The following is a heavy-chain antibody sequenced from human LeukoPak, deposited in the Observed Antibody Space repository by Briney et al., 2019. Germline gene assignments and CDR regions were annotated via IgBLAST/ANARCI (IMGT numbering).Heavy chain of an antibody. CDR1: GYSISSGYY. Sequence: SETLSLTCTVSGYSISSGYYWGWIRQAPGKGLEWIGSIYYSGSTNCNPSLKSRVTISVDTSKNQFSLKLSSVTAADTAVYYCARDGIAAAGTYWYFDLWGRGTLVTVSS. V-gene: IGHV4-38-2*02. CDR2: IYYSGST. J-gene: IGHJ2*01. CDR3: ARDGIAAAGTYWYFDL. D-gene: IGHD6-13*01.